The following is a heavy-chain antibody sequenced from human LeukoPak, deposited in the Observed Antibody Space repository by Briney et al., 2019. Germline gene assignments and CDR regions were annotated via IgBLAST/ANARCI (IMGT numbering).Heavy chain of an antibody. D-gene: IGHD6-19*01. CDR3: ARVWGSGWSDP. CDR2: INHSGST. CDR1: GGSFSGYY. J-gene: IGHJ5*02. Sequence: PSETLSLTCAVYGGSFSGYYWSWIRQPPGKGLEWIGEINHSGSTNYNPSLKSRVTMSVDTSKNQFSLKLSSVTAADTAVYYCARVWGSGWSDPWGQGTLVTVSS. V-gene: IGHV4-34*01.